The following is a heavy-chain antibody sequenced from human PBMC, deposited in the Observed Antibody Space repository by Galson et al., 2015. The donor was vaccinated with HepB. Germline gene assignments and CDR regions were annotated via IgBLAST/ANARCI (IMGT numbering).Heavy chain of an antibody. V-gene: IGHV7-4-1*02. CDR1: GYTFTSYA. D-gene: IGHD3-10*01. J-gene: IGHJ6*02. CDR3: ARVGREGVVVLLWFGESSYGMDV. Sequence: SVKVSCKASGYTFTSYAMNWVRQAPGQGLEWMGWINTNTGNPTYAQGFTGRFVFSLDTSVSTAYLQISSLKAEDTAVYYCARVGREGVVVLLWFGESSYGMDVWGQGTTVTVSS. CDR2: INTNTGNP.